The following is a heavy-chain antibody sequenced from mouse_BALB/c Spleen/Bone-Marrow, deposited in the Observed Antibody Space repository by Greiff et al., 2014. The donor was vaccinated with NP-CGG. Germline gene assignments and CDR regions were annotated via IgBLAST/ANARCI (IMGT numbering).Heavy chain of an antibody. CDR1: GYTFTSYT. D-gene: IGHD4-1*01. V-gene: IGHV1-4*01. J-gene: IGHJ3*01. Sequence: VQLQESGAELARPGASVKMSCKASGYTFTSYTMHWVKQRPGQGLEWIGYINPSSGYTNYNQKFKDKATLTADKSSSPAYMQLSSLTSGDSSVYYWALANWEIGGPFAYWGQGTLVTVSA. CDR3: ALANWEIGGPFAY. CDR2: INPSSGYT.